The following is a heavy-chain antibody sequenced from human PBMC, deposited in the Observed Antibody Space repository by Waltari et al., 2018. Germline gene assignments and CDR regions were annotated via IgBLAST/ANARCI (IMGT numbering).Heavy chain of an antibody. D-gene: IGHD4-17*01. Sequence: EVQLVESGGGAVQPGGSLRLSCAASGMTFSNYWLHCVGQAQGKGLEWVANIKQDGSEKNYVDSVEGRFSISRDNAQNSLYLQMNSLRAEDTAIYYCVTGLTTVTAKDYFDHWGQGALVTVS. CDR1: GMTFSNYW. V-gene: IGHV3-7*01. CDR2: IKQDGSEK. J-gene: IGHJ4*02. CDR3: VTGLTTVTAKDYFDH.